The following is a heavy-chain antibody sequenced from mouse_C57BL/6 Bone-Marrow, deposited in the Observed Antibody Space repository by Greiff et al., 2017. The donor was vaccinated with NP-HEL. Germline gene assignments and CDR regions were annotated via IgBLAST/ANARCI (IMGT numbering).Heavy chain of an antibody. Sequence: DVMLVESGGDLVKPGGSLKLSCAASGFTFSSYGMSWVRQTPDKRLEWVATISRGGSYTYYPDSVKGRFTISRDNAKNTLYLQMSSLKSEDTAMYYCARHQLRYPDYWGQGTTLTVSS. V-gene: IGHV5-6*02. J-gene: IGHJ2*01. D-gene: IGHD1-1*01. CDR2: ISRGGSYT. CDR1: GFTFSSYG. CDR3: ARHQLRYPDY.